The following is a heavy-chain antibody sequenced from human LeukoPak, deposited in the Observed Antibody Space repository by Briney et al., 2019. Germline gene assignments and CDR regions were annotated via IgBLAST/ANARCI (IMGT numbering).Heavy chain of an antibody. CDR3: ALRGYSYGSPYYYYYYMDV. D-gene: IGHD5-18*01. J-gene: IGHJ6*03. CDR2: MNPNSGNT. V-gene: IGHV1-8*02. Sequence: GASVKVSCTPSGYTFTSYDINSVRQATGQGLEGMGWMNPNSGNTVYPQKFQGRVTMTRNTSISTAYMELSSLRSEDTAVYYCALRGYSYGSPYYYYYYMDVWGKGTTVTVSS. CDR1: GYTFTSYD.